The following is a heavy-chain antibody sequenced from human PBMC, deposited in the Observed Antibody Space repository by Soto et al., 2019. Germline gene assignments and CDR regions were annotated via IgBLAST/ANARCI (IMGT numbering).Heavy chain of an antibody. J-gene: IGHJ6*03. V-gene: IGHV3-21*01. Sequence: EVQLVESGGGLVKPGGSLRLSCAASGFTFSSYSMNWVRQAPGKGLEWVSSISSSSSYIYYADSVKGRFTISTDNAKNPLYLQMNSPRAEDTAVYYCARDGGGYGDYDYYYYYMDVWGKGTTVTVSS. CDR1: GFTFSSYS. D-gene: IGHD4-17*01. CDR2: ISSSSSYI. CDR3: ARDGGGYGDYDYYYYYMDV.